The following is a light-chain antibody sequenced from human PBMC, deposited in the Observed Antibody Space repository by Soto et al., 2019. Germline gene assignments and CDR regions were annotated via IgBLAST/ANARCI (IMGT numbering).Light chain of an antibody. CDR1: ESVSRF. CDR2: AAS. Sequence: DIHMTQSPSSLSASVGDGVTITCRASESVSRFLNWYQQKPGKAPKVLIYAASSLQSGVPPRFSGSGSGTDFTLTISSLQPEDFATYFCQQSYNIPRATFGQGTKVEIK. V-gene: IGKV1-39*01. CDR3: QQSYNIPRAT. J-gene: IGKJ1*01.